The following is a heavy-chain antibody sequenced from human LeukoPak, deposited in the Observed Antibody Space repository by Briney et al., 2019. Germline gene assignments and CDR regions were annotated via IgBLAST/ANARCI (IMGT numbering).Heavy chain of an antibody. J-gene: IGHJ5*02. D-gene: IGHD1-1*01. CDR2: IIPIFGTA. CDR1: GGTFSSYA. Sequence: GASVKVSCKASGGTFSSYAISWVRQAPGQGLEWMGGIIPIFGTANYAQKFQGRVTITADESTSTAYMELSSLRSEDAAVYYCARDPDNEGNWFDPWGQGTLVTVSS. V-gene: IGHV1-69*13. CDR3: ARDPDNEGNWFDP.